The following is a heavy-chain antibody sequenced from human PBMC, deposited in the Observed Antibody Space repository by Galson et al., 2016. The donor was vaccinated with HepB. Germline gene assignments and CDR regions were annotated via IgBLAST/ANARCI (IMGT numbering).Heavy chain of an antibody. CDR1: GFTFSGSV. CDR3: TYGYCRPGTCPLHFQH. J-gene: IGHJ1*01. D-gene: IGHD6-13*01. V-gene: IGHV3-73*01. CDR2: VRRKSENYAT. Sequence: SLRLSCAVSGFTFSGSVMHWVRQASGKGLEWLGRVRRKSENYATEYAASVSGRFTISRDDSKNTAYLQMNSLKTEDTATYYCTYGYCRPGTCPLHFQHWGQGALVTVSS.